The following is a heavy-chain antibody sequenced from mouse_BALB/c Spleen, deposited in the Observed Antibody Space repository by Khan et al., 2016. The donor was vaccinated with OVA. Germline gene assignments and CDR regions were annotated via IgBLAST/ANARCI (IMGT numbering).Heavy chain of an antibody. CDR3: ARVYGGDFDY. CDR2: ISYSGNT. D-gene: IGHD1-1*01. V-gene: IGHV3-2*02. CDR1: GYSITSDYA. Sequence: DVKLQESGPGLVKPSQSLSLTCTVTGYSITSDYAWNWIRQFPGNKLEWMGYISYSGNTNYNPSLRSRISLTRTTSKNQFFLQLNSVTTEDTATYYGARVYGGDFDYWGQGTTLTVSS. J-gene: IGHJ2*01.